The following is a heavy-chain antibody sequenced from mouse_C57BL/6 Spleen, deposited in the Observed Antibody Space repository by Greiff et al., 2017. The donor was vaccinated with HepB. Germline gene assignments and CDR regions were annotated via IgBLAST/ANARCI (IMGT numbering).Heavy chain of an antibody. CDR3: ARGGLPLFDY. D-gene: IGHD2-2*01. CDR1: GYAFSSSW. CDR2: IYPGDGDT. J-gene: IGHJ2*01. V-gene: IGHV1-82*01. Sequence: VKLMESGPELVKPGASVKISCKASGYAFSSSWMNWVKQRPGKGLEWIGRIYPGDGDTNYNGKFKGKATLTADKSSSTAYMQLSSLTSEDSAVYFCARGGLPLFDYWGQGTTLTVSS.